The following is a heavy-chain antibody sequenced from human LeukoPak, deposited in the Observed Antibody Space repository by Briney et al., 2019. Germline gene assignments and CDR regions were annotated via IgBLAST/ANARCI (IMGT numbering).Heavy chain of an antibody. D-gene: IGHD3-16*01. CDR2: ISYDGSNK. CDR1: GFTFSSYA. Sequence: GGSLRLSCAASGFTFSSYAMHWVRQAPGKGLEWVAVISYDGSNKYYADSVKGRFTISRDNSKNTLYLQMNSLRAEDTAVYYCASLGVILFDYWGQGTLVTVSS. V-gene: IGHV3-30-3*02. CDR3: ASLGVILFDY. J-gene: IGHJ4*02.